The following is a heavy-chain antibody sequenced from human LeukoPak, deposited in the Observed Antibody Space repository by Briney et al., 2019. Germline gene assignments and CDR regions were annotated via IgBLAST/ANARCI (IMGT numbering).Heavy chain of an antibody. V-gene: IGHV3-23*01. J-gene: IGHJ5*02. D-gene: IGHD3-10*01. CDR3: AKVGVDYYGSGSYSGYNWFDP. CDR1: GFTFSSYA. CDR2: INGSGGST. Sequence: GGSLRLSCAASGFTFSSYAMSWVRQAPGKGLEWVSAINGSGGSTYYADSVKGRSTISRDNSKNTLYLQMNSLRAEDTAVYYCAKVGVDYYGSGSYSGYNWFDPWGQGTLVTVSS.